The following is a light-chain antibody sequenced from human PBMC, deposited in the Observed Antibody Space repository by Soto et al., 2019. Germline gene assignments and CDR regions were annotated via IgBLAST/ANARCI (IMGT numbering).Light chain of an antibody. Sequence: EIVLTQSPGTLSLSPRERATLSCRASQSFSSRYLAWYQQKPGQAPRFLIYGASSRATGIPDRFSGSGSGTDFTLTISRVEPDDFAVYYCQQYGSSPPYSFGQGTKLEIK. CDR1: QSFSSRY. J-gene: IGKJ2*03. CDR2: GAS. V-gene: IGKV3-20*01. CDR3: QQYGSSPPYS.